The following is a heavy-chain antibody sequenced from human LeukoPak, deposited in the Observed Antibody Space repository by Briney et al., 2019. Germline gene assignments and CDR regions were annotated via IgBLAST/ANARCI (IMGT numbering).Heavy chain of an antibody. V-gene: IGHV4-34*01. J-gene: IGHJ4*02. CDR1: GGSFSGYY. CDR3: ASEPRQYYGSGSYYMGNDY. CDR2: INHSGST. Sequence: SETLSLTCAVYGGSFSGYYWSWIRQPPGKGLEWIGEINHSGSTNYNPSLKSRVTISVDTSKNQFSLKLSSVTAADTAVYYCASEPRQYYGSGSYYMGNDYWGQGTLVTVSS. D-gene: IGHD3-10*01.